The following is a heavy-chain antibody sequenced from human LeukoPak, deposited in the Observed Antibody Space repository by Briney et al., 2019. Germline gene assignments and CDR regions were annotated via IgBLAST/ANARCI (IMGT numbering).Heavy chain of an antibody. V-gene: IGHV3-23*01. Sequence: GGSLRLSCAASAFPFSGYAMSWVRQAPGKGLEWVSAISDSGDGTWYADSVKGRFTISRDNSKNTLYLQMNSLRAEDTAVYYCAKVLASRYCSGGSCYDGFDYWGQGTLVTVSS. D-gene: IGHD2-15*01. CDR3: AKVLASRYCSGGSCYDGFDY. CDR1: AFPFSGYA. J-gene: IGHJ4*02. CDR2: ISDSGDGT.